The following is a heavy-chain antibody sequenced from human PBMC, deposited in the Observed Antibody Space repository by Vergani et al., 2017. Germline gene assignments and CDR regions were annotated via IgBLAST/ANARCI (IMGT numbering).Heavy chain of an antibody. D-gene: IGHD4-23*01. J-gene: IGHJ6*02. CDR1: GGSISSGSYY. Sequence: QVQLQESGPGLVKPSQTLCLTCTVSGGSISSGSYYWSWIRQPAGKGLEWVGRIYTSGSTNYNPSLKSRVTISGDTSKNQFSLRLSSVTAADTAVYYCARDHXYGGNGYYYYGMDDWGQGTTVTVSS. CDR3: ARDHXYGGNGYYYYGMDD. CDR2: IYTSGST. V-gene: IGHV4-61*02.